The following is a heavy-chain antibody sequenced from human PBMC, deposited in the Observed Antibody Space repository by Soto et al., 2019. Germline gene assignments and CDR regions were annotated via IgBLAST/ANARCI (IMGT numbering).Heavy chain of an antibody. V-gene: IGHV4-34*01. D-gene: IGHD6-19*01. CDR2: INHSGST. CDR3: ARVAAVAGTTWGFDY. J-gene: IGHJ4*02. CDR1: GGSFSGYY. Sequence: QVQLQQWGAGLLKPSETLSLTCAVYGGSFSGYYWSWIRQPPGKGLEWIGEINHSGSTNYNPSLKRRVTISVDTSKNQFSLKLSSVTAADTAVYYCARVAAVAGTTWGFDYWGQGTLVTVSS.